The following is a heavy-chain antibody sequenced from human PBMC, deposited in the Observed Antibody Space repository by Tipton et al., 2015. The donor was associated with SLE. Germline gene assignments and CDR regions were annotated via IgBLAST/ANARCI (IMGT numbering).Heavy chain of an antibody. Sequence: TLSLTCTVSGDSISSHYWNWIRQPPGKGLEWIGYVYYSGTTSYNPSLNSRVTISVNTSKNQFSLKLTSVTAADTAVYYCARGFSSGYSHWSFDLWGLCTLVTVSS. CDR3: ARGFSSGYSHWSFDL. CDR1: GDSISSHY. CDR2: VYYSGTT. D-gene: IGHD3-22*01. V-gene: IGHV4-59*11. J-gene: IGHJ2*01.